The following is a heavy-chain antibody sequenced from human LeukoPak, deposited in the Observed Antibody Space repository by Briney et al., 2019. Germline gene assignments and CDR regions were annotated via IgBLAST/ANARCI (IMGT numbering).Heavy chain of an antibody. V-gene: IGHV3-30-3*01. Sequence: QTGGSLRLSCAASGFTFSSSAMHWVRQAPGKGVEWVAAISYDGVNKYYADSVKGRFTISRDNSKNTLYLQMNSLRPEDTAVYYCARDWGNRFDYWDQGTLVTVSS. J-gene: IGHJ4*02. CDR3: ARDWGNRFDY. CDR1: GFTFSSSA. CDR2: ISYDGVNK. D-gene: IGHD1-14*01.